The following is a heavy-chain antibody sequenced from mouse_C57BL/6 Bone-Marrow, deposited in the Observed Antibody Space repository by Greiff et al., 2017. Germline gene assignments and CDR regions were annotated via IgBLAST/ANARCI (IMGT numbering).Heavy chain of an antibody. V-gene: IGHV1-82*01. D-gene: IGHD2-2*01. J-gene: IGHJ4*01. Sequence: VKLMESGPELVKPGASVKISCKASGYAFSSSWMNWVKQRPGKGLEWIGRIYPGDGDTNYNGKFKGKATLTADKSSSTAYMQLSSLTSEDSAVYFCARADGYDDYYAMDYWGQGTSVTVSS. CDR3: ARADGYDDYYAMDY. CDR1: GYAFSSSW. CDR2: IYPGDGDT.